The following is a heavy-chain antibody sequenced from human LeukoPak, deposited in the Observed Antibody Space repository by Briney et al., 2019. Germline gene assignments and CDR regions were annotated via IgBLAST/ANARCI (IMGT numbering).Heavy chain of an antibody. D-gene: IGHD6-13*01. J-gene: IGHJ3*02. V-gene: IGHV3-21*01. Sequence: GGSLRLSCAASGFTFSSYSMNWVRQAQGKGLEWVSSISSSSSYIYYADSVKGRFTISRDNAKNSLYLQMNSLRAEDTAVYYCAREHSSSWYRAFDIWGQGTMVTVSS. CDR3: AREHSSSWYRAFDI. CDR1: GFTFSSYS. CDR2: ISSSSSYI.